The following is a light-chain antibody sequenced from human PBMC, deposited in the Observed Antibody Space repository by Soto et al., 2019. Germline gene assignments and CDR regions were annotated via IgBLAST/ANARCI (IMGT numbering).Light chain of an antibody. V-gene: IGKV1-5*01. CDR3: LQYNGYYRT. J-gene: IGKJ1*01. CDR2: DAS. CDR1: QTISGW. Sequence: DIQMTQSPSTLSASVGDTVTNTCRASQTISGWLAWYQQRPGKAPNLLIFDASTLESGVPSRFSGSGSGKTFTLTISSLQSDDFGTYYCLQYNGYYRTFGQGTKVEIK.